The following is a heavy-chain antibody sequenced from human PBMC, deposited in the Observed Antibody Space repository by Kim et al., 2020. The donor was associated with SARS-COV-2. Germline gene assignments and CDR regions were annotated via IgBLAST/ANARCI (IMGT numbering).Heavy chain of an antibody. V-gene: IGHV3-23*01. CDR2: ISANGFST. Sequence: GGSLRLSCAASGFTFSSYAMTWVRQAPGKGLEWVSAISANGFSTYYADSVKGQFTISRDNSRNALYLQMNYLRAEDTGIYYCARLVGFGEFRLYYYGMDVWGQGTSVTVSS. D-gene: IGHD3-10*01. CDR1: GFTFSSYA. J-gene: IGHJ6*02. CDR3: ARLVGFGEFRLYYYGMDV.